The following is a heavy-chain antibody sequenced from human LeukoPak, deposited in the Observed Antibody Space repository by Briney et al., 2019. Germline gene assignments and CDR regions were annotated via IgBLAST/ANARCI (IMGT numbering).Heavy chain of an antibody. CDR3: AKDRSGWYEVYWYFDL. CDR2: ISGSGGST. J-gene: IGHJ2*01. Sequence: PGGSLRLSCEASGFNLRNQGMSWVRQAPGKGLEWVSLISGSGGSTYYADSVKGRFTISRDNSKNTQHLQMNSLRAEDTAVYYCAKDRSGWYEVYWYFDLWGRGTLVTVSS. V-gene: IGHV3-23*01. CDR1: GFNLRNQG. D-gene: IGHD6-19*01.